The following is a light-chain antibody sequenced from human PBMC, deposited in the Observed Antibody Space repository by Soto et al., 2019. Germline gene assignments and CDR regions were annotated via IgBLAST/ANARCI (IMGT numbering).Light chain of an antibody. CDR2: EVS. CDR1: SSDVGGYNY. CDR3: SSYTSSSTPHVV. J-gene: IGLJ2*01. V-gene: IGLV2-14*01. Sequence: QAASVSGSPGQSITISCTGTSSDVGGYNYVSLYQQHPGKAPKLMIYEVSNRPSGVSNRFSGSKSGNTASLTISGLQAEDEADYYCSSYTSSSTPHVVFGGGTKLTVL.